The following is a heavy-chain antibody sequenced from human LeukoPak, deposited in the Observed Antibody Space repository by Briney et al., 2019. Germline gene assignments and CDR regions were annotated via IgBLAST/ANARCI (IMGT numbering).Heavy chain of an antibody. CDR3: ARGKRGSGSYALYYFDY. CDR1: GFTVSSNY. D-gene: IGHD3-10*01. Sequence: GGSLRLSCAASGFTVSSNYMSWVRQAPGKGLEWVSYIISSGSTIYYADSVKGRFTISRDNAKNSLYLQMNSLRAEDTAVYYCARGKRGSGSYALYYFDYWGQGTLVTVSS. CDR2: IISSGSTI. J-gene: IGHJ4*02. V-gene: IGHV3-11*01.